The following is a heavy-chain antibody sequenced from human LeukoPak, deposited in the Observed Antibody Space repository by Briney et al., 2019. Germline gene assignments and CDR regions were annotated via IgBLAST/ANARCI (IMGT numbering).Heavy chain of an antibody. CDR3: ARHRGISTRDFEY. Sequence: GGSLRLSCAASGVNFDDYAMHWVRQSPGTGPEWVAGLNWDSRSMAYADSVRGRFTISRDNSKNTLYLQMNSLRAEDTAVYYCARHRGISTRDFEYWGQGTLVTVSS. J-gene: IGHJ4*02. D-gene: IGHD3-16*01. CDR2: LNWDSRSM. CDR1: GVNFDDYA. V-gene: IGHV3-9*01.